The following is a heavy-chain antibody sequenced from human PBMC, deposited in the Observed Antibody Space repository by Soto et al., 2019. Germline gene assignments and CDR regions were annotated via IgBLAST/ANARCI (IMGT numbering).Heavy chain of an antibody. CDR3: AREYTYGSNFFDC. V-gene: IGHV4-31*03. J-gene: IGHJ4*02. Sequence: QVQLQESGPGLVKPSQTLSLSCTVSGGSISSAAYYWSWIRQHPGKGLEWIGYISHSGSTYYTPSLKSRVIISADTSKNQFSLNLTSVTAADTAVYYSAREYTYGSNFFDCWGQGALVTVSS. CDR2: ISHSGST. CDR1: GGSISSAAYY. D-gene: IGHD5-18*01.